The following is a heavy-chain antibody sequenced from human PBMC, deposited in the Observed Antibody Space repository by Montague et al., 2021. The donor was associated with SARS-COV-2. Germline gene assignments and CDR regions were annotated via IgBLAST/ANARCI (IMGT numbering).Heavy chain of an antibody. CDR3: ARDLGDY. V-gene: IGHV4-59*13. CDR2: IYYSGST. CDR1: GGSISSYY. J-gene: IGHJ4*02. Sequence: SETLSLTCTVSGGSISSYYWSWIRQPPGKGLEWIGYIYYSGSTNYNPSLKSRVTISVDTPKNQFSLELSSVTAADTAMYYCARDLGDYWGQGTLVTVSS.